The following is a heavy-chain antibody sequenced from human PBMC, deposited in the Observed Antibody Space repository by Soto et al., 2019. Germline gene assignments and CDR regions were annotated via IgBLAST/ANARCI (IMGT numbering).Heavy chain of an antibody. Sequence: GGSLRLSCAASGFTFSSYAMHWVRQAPGKGLEWVAVISYDGSNKYYADSVKGRFTISRDNSKNTLYLQMNSLRAEDTAVYYCARDVYSSSVGYFDYWGQGTLVTVSS. J-gene: IGHJ4*02. CDR3: ARDVYSSSVGYFDY. V-gene: IGHV3-30*04. CDR1: GFTFSSYA. D-gene: IGHD6-6*01. CDR2: ISYDGSNK.